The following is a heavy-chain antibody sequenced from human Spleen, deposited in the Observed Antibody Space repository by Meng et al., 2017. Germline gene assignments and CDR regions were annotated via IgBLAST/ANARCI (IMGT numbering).Heavy chain of an antibody. CDR2: INAVFGTT. J-gene: IGHJ4*02. CDR1: GGIFSNYV. CDR3: ASSRGVWFGELNFDY. Sequence: SVKVSCKAPGGIFSNYVIGWVRQAPGQGLEWMGGINAVFGTTNYAQKFQGRVTITTDESTSTVYMELTRLTSEDTAVYYCASSRGVWFGELNFDYWGQGTLVTVSS. D-gene: IGHD3-10*01. V-gene: IGHV1-69*05.